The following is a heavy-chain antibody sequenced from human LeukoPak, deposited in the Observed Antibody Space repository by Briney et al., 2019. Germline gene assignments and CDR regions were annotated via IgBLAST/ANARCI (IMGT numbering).Heavy chain of an antibody. V-gene: IGHV5-51*01. J-gene: IGHJ2*01. Sequence: GESLKISCKGSGYSFTSYWIGWVREMPGKGQERMGIIYPGESDTRYSPSFQGQVTISADKSISTAYLQWSSLKASDTAMYYCARHLDYGDYGGNWYFDLWGRGTLVTVSS. CDR1: GYSFTSYW. CDR2: IYPGESDT. D-gene: IGHD4-17*01. CDR3: ARHLDYGDYGGNWYFDL.